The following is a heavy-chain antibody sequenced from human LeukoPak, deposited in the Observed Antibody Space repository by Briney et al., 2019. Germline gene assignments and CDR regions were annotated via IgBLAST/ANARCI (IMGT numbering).Heavy chain of an antibody. CDR3: ARDAGYGDRLDY. Sequence: SGRSLRLSCAASGFTLSSYAMHWVRQAPGKVLEWVAVISYDGSNKYYADSVKGRFTISRDNSKNTLYLQMNSLRAEDTAVYYCARDAGYGDRLDYWGQGTLVTVSS. D-gene: IGHD4-17*01. CDR1: GFTLSSYA. V-gene: IGHV3-30-3*01. CDR2: ISYDGSNK. J-gene: IGHJ4*02.